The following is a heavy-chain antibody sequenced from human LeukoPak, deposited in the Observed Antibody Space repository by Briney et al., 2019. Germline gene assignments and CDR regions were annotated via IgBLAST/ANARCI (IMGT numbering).Heavy chain of an antibody. J-gene: IGHJ6*02. CDR3: VREYRIAAAGTSFYYYGMDV. CDR1: GYTFTNYG. V-gene: IGHV1-18*01. CDR2: ISGYNGNT. Sequence: ASVKVSCKTSGYTFTNYGISWVRQAPGQGLEWMGWISGYNGNTNYAQKLQGRVTMTTDTSTSTAYMELRSLRSDDTAVYYCVREYRIAAAGTSFYYYGMDVWGQGTTVIVSS. D-gene: IGHD6-13*01.